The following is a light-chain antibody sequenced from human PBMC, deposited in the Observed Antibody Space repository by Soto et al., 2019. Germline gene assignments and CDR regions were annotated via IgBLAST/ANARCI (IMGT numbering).Light chain of an antibody. CDR1: QSVSSN. CDR3: QQYDDWPET. Sequence: EKVMTQSPATLFVSPGERATLSCRASQSVSSNLAWYQQKPGQAPRLLIYDASTRATGIPARFSGSGSGTEFTLTISSLQSEDLAVYYCQQYDDWPETFGQGTKVDIK. CDR2: DAS. J-gene: IGKJ1*01. V-gene: IGKV3-15*01.